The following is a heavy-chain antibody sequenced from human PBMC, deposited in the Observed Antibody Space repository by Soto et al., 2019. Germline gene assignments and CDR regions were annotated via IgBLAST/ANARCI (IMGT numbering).Heavy chain of an antibody. J-gene: IGHJ5*02. V-gene: IGHV4-59*01. Sequence: SETLSLTCTVSGVSISSYYWSWIRQPPGKGLEWIGYIYYSGSTNYNPSLKSRVTISVDTSKNQFSLKLSSVTAADTAVYYCARESPFDWSLSGFDPWGQGTLVTVSS. CDR1: GVSISSYY. CDR3: ARESPFDWSLSGFDP. D-gene: IGHD3-9*01. CDR2: IYYSGST.